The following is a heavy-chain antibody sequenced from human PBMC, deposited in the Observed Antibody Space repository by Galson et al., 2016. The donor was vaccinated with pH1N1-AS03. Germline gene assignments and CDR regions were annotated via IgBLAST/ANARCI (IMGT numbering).Heavy chain of an antibody. D-gene: IGHD6-13*01. CDR1: GFTFSSYD. Sequence: SLRLSCAASGFTFSSYDMHWVRQAPGKGLEYVSAISGNGYSTYYANSVKGRFTISRDNSKSTLFLQMGSLRPEDRAVYYCARGPVSYSNYWFPPPDYWGQGTLVTVSS. V-gene: IGHV3-64*01. CDR2: ISGNGYST. J-gene: IGHJ4*02. CDR3: ARGPVSYSNYWFPPPDY.